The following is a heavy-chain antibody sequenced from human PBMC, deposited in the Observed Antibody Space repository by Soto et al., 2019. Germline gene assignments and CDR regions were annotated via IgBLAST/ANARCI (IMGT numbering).Heavy chain of an antibody. V-gene: IGHV4-59*08. CDR2: IFYSGST. CDR3: ARHPRSERGYSGYDGHYCSSGSCYPFDY. D-gene: IGHD2-15*01. J-gene: IGHJ4*02. Sequence: SETLSLTCTASGGSISNSYWNWSRQPPGKGLEWIGDIFYSGSTNYNPSLKSRVTISVDTSKNQFSLRLTSVTAADTAVYYCARHPRSERGYSGYDGHYCSSGSCYPFDYWGQGTLVTVTS. CDR1: GGSISNSY.